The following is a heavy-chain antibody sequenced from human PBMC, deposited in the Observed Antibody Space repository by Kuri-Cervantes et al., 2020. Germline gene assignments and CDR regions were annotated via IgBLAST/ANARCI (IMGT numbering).Heavy chain of an antibody. V-gene: IGHV1-18*01. CDR2: ISAYNGNT. D-gene: IGHD3-22*01. CDR1: GYTFTSYG. Sequence: ASVKVSCKASGYTFTSYGTSWVRQAPGQGLEWMGWISAYNGNTNYAQKLQGRVTMTTDTSTSTAYMELRSLRSDDTAVYYCARDHPQVITMIVVDYYYYYGMDVWGQGTTVTVSS. CDR3: ARDHPQVITMIVVDYYYYYGMDV. J-gene: IGHJ6*02.